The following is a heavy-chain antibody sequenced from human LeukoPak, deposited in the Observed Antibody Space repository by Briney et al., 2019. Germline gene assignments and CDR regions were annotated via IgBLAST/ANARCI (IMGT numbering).Heavy chain of an antibody. Sequence: SETLSLTCTVSGGSISSYYWSWIRQPPGKGLEWIGYIYYSGSTNYNPSLKSRVTISVDTSKNQFSLKLSSVTAADTAVYYCARVPRDYYDSSGYTYFDYCGQGTLVTVSS. CDR2: IYYSGST. V-gene: IGHV4-59*01. CDR3: ARVPRDYYDSSGYTYFDY. D-gene: IGHD3-22*01. CDR1: GGSISSYY. J-gene: IGHJ4*02.